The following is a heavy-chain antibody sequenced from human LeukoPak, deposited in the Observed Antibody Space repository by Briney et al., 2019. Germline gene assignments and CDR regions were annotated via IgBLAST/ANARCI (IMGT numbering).Heavy chain of an antibody. V-gene: IGHV3-23*01. CDR1: GFTVSSNY. D-gene: IGHD3-10*01. CDR2: VSASGGRT. Sequence: AGGSLRLSCAASGFTVSSNYMSWVRQAPGKGLEWVSRVSASGGRTYYADSVKGRFTISRDNSKTTMSLQMTNLRADDTAVYYCAKSYASGSFYDFWGQGTLVTVSS. J-gene: IGHJ4*02. CDR3: AKSYASGSFYDF.